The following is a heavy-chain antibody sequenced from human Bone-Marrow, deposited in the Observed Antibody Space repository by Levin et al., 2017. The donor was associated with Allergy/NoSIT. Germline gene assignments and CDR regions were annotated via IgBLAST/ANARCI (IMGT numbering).Heavy chain of an antibody. CDR3: ARDAGGGRIAVAGTGVDY. D-gene: IGHD6-19*01. Sequence: GGSLRLSCAASGFTFSSYNMNWVRQAPGKGLEWVSYISGSSSTIDYVDSVKGRFTISRDNAKNSLYLQMNSLRDEDTAVYYCARDAGGGRIAVAGTGVDYWGQGTLVTVSS. CDR2: ISGSSSTI. J-gene: IGHJ4*02. CDR1: GFTFSSYN. V-gene: IGHV3-48*02.